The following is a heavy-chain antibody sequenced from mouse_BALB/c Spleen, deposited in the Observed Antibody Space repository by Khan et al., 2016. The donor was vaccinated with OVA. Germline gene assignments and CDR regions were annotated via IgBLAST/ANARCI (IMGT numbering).Heavy chain of an antibody. Sequence: VQLQQSGAELVRSGASVKLSCTASGFNIKDYYMHWVKQRPEQGLEWIGWIDPENGDTEYAPKFQGKATMTADTSSNTAYLQLSSRTSEDTAVYYCNAFPYYYGRYWFAYWGQGTLVTVSA. D-gene: IGHD1-1*01. CDR1: GFNIKDYY. J-gene: IGHJ3*01. CDR2: IDPENGDT. V-gene: IGHV14-4*02. CDR3: NAFPYYYGRYWFAY.